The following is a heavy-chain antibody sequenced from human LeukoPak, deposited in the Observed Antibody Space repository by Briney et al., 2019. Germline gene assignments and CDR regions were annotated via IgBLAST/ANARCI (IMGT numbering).Heavy chain of an antibody. CDR1: GGSFSGYY. Sequence: PSETLSLTCAVYGGSFSGYYWSWIRQPPGKGLEWIGYIYYSGSTDYNPSLKSRVTISVDTSKNQFSLKLSSVTAADTAVYYCARIVRYYYDRSDYWGQGTLVTVSS. CDR2: IYYSGST. J-gene: IGHJ4*02. D-gene: IGHD3-22*01. V-gene: IGHV4-59*01. CDR3: ARIVRYYYDRSDY.